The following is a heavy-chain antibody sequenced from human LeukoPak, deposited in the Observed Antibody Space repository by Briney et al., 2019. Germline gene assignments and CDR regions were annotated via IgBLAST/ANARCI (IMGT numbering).Heavy chain of an antibody. CDR2: ISSSSDYI. J-gene: IGHJ4*02. CDR3: VSFYETY. D-gene: IGHD2/OR15-2a*01. Sequence: GGSLRLSCAASGFTFSGYTMKWVRQAPGKGLEWVSSISSSSDYIYYADSVKGRFSISKDNAKNTVYLQMNSLRAEDTAVYYCVSFYETYWGRGTLVTVSS. CDR1: GFTFSGYT. V-gene: IGHV3-21*01.